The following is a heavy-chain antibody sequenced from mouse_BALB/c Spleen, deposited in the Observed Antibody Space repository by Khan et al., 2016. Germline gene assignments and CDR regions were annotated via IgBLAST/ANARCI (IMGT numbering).Heavy chain of an antibody. CDR2: IYPSASYA. CDR3: SRAITTIGSYYYAMDY. J-gene: IGHJ4*01. CDR1: GYTFTNYW. D-gene: IGHD1-2*01. V-gene: IGHV1-69*02. Sequence: QVQLQQPGAELVRPGASVKLSCKASGYTFTNYWINWVKQRPGQGLEWIGNIYPSASYANYNQKFKDKATLTVDRSSSTAYMHLISPTSEDSAVYYCSRAITTIGSYYYAMDYWGQGTSVTVSS.